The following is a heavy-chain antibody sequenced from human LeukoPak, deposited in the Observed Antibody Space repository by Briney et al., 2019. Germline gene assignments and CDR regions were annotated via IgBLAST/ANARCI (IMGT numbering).Heavy chain of an antibody. CDR3: AKDRSPFGYCSSTSCYTGIDY. D-gene: IGHD2-2*02. Sequence: PGGSLRLSCAASGFTFSSYGMHWVRPAPGNGLEWVAFIRYDGSNKYYADSVKGRFTISRDNSKNTLYLRMNSLRAEDTAVYYCAKDRSPFGYCSSTSCYTGIDYWGQGTLVTVSS. V-gene: IGHV3-30*02. CDR2: IRYDGSNK. CDR1: GFTFSSYG. J-gene: IGHJ4*02.